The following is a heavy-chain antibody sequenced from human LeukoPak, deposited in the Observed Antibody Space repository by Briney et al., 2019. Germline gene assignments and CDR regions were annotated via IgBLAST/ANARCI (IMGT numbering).Heavy chain of an antibody. J-gene: IGHJ4*02. CDR1: GYSFTNYW. CDR2: IYPDGSDT. V-gene: IGHV5-51*01. Sequence: GESLKISCEGSGYSFTNYWIGWVRQIPGKGLEWMGVIYPDGSDTRYSPSFQGQVTISADKSIAPAYLQWSSLKASDTAMYYCAIGGDSSTSCYRCFNYWGQGTLVTVSS. D-gene: IGHD2-2*01. CDR3: AIGGDSSTSCYRCFNY.